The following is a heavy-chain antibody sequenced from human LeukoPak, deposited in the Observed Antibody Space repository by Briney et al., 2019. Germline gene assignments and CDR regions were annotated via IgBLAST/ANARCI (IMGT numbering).Heavy chain of an antibody. Sequence: GESLKISCKASGYSFTNNWIGWMRQVPGKGLXXXXXXXXXXXDPRYSPPFKGAVTIPANKSITTAHLQWGSLSSSDTAMYYCVRHIHYYDSTTTNRPQPVVYWGQGTLVTVSS. D-gene: IGHD3-22*01. CDR1: GYSFTNNW. V-gene: IGHV5-51*01. CDR3: VRHIHYYDSTTTNRPQPVVY. CDR2: XXXXXXDP. J-gene: IGHJ4*02.